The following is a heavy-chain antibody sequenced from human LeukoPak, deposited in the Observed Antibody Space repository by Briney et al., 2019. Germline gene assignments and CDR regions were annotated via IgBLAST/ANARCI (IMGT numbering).Heavy chain of an antibody. CDR3: ARVPTGYRYFDL. CDR2: MHQSGAT. CDR1: GGSFSSYY. D-gene: IGHD1-1*01. J-gene: IGHJ2*01. Sequence: SETLSLTCAVYGGSFSSYYWSWIRQTPGKGLEWIGEMHQSGATNYNPFFKGRVTISVDTSKNQFYLKLSSVTAADTAVYYCARVPTGYRYFDLWGRGTLVTVSS. V-gene: IGHV4-34*01.